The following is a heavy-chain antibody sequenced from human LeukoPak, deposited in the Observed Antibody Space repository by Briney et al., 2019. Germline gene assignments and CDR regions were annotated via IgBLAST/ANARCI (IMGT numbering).Heavy chain of an antibody. D-gene: IGHD3-10*01. Sequence: GGSLRLSCAASGFTFSSYGMSWVRQAPGKGLEWVSAISGSGGSTYYADSVKGRFTISKDNSKNTLYLQMNSLRAEDTAVYYCAKDGSGSPYPTLVDYWGQGTLVTVSS. V-gene: IGHV3-23*01. J-gene: IGHJ4*02. CDR1: GFTFSSYG. CDR2: ISGSGGST. CDR3: AKDGSGSPYPTLVDY.